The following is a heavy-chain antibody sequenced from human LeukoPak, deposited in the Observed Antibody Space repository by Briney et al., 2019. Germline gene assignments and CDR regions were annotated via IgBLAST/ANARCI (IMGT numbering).Heavy chain of an antibody. Sequence: SETLSLTCTVSGGSISSSSYYWGWIRQPPGKGLGWIGSIYYSGSTYYNPSLKSRVTISVDTTKNQFSLKLSSVTAADTAVYYCARQDSSSWNYYFDYRGQGTLVTVSS. CDR2: IYYSGST. CDR1: GGSISSSSYY. J-gene: IGHJ4*02. D-gene: IGHD6-13*01. CDR3: ARQDSSSWNYYFDY. V-gene: IGHV4-39*01.